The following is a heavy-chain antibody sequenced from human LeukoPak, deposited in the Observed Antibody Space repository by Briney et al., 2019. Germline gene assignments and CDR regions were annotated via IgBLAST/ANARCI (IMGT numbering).Heavy chain of an antibody. CDR3: ARYSGSYEVNYYYYYGMDV. D-gene: IGHD1-26*01. CDR2: IKQDGSEK. V-gene: IGHV3-7*03. Sequence: GGSLRLSCAASGFTFSSYWMSWVRQAPGKGLEWVANIKQDGSEKYYVDSVKGRFTISRDNAKNSLYLQMNSLRAEDTAVYYCARYSGSYEVNYYYYYGMDVWGQGTTVTVSS. CDR1: GFTFSSYW. J-gene: IGHJ6*02.